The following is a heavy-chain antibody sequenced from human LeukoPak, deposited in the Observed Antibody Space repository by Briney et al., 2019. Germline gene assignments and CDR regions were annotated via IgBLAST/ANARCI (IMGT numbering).Heavy chain of an antibody. J-gene: IGHJ4*02. Sequence: PGGSLRLSSAASGFTSAGYAMTRGRHAPGKGLEWVTLISGSGGSTYYADVVKGRFTISRDNSKNALYLRMNSLRAEDTAVYYCAHWGSSGPFDYWGQGTLVTVSS. CDR2: ISGSGGST. CDR1: GFTSAGYA. D-gene: IGHD6-6*01. CDR3: AHWGSSGPFDY. V-gene: IGHV3-23*01.